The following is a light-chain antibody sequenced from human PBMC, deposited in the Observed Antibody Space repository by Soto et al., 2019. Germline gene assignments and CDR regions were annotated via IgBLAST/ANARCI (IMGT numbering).Light chain of an antibody. Sequence: EVVLTQSPGTLSLSPGERATLSCRANQSVSSNYLAWYQQKPGQAPRLLLYDASSRATGIPNRFSGSGSGTDFTLTISRLEPEDFAVYYCQQYDNSPYTFGQGTKLEI. J-gene: IGKJ2*01. CDR1: QSVSSNY. CDR2: DAS. CDR3: QQYDNSPYT. V-gene: IGKV3-20*01.